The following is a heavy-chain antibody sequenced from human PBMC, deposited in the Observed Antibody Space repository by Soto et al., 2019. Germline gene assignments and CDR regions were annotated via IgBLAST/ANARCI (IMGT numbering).Heavy chain of an antibody. V-gene: IGHV1-69*13. CDR3: ARDDGWNYRYYDMEV. CDR1: GGTFSSYS. J-gene: IGHJ6*02. D-gene: IGHD1-7*01. Sequence: SVKVSCKASGGTFSSYSIPWVRPAPGHGLEWMRGIIPVFGSANYAQTFQGRVTITADESTRTAYMELNSLRSQDTAVYFCARDDGWNYRYYDMEVWGPGTTVTVSS. CDR2: IIPVFGSA.